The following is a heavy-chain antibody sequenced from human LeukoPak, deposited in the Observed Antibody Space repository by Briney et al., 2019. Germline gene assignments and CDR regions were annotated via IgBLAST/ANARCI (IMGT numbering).Heavy chain of an antibody. CDR1: GFTFSNYE. J-gene: IGHJ6*02. Sequence: QTGGSLRLSCAASGFTFSNYEMNWVRQAPGKGLEWVSYISSSGSTIYYAAPVKGRFTISRDNAKNSLYLQMNSLRAEDTAVYYCAREKKVRGVNNYYYYYGMAVWGQGTTVTVSS. D-gene: IGHD3-10*01. V-gene: IGHV3-48*03. CDR3: AREKKVRGVNNYYYYYGMAV. CDR2: ISSSGSTI.